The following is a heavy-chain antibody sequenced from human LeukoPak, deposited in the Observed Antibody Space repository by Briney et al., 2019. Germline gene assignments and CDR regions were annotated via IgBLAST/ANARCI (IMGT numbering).Heavy chain of an antibody. D-gene: IGHD6-19*01. CDR1: GGSISSYY. CDR2: IYYSGST. Sequence: PSETLSLTCTVSGGSISSYYWSWIRQPPGKGLDWIGYIYYSGSTNYNPSLKSRVTISVDTSKNQFSLKLSSVTAADTAVYYCASSSGWYYFDYWGQGTLVTVSS. J-gene: IGHJ4*02. V-gene: IGHV4-59*01. CDR3: ASSSGWYYFDY.